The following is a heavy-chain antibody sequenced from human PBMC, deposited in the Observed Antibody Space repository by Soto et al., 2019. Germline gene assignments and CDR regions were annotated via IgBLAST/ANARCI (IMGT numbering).Heavy chain of an antibody. D-gene: IGHD1-1*01. Sequence: EVQLLESGGGLVQQGGGSLRLSCAASEFTYDNYAMSWVRQAPGKGLEWVSAISGSGYSTYYADSVKGRFTISRDNSRNTLYLQINSLRAEDTPVYYCAKDGGYNWNGPNVFDIWVQGTMVTVSS. CDR1: EFTYDNYA. CDR3: AKDGGYNWNGPNVFDI. J-gene: IGHJ3*02. CDR2: ISGSGYST. V-gene: IGHV3-23*01.